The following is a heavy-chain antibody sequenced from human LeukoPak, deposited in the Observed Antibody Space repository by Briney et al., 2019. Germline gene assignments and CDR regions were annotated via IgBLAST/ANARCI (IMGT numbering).Heavy chain of an antibody. Sequence: GGSLRLSCAASGFTFSSYSMNWVRQAPGKGLEWVSSISSSSSYIYYADSVKGRFTISGDNAKNSLYLQMNSLRAEDTAVYYCARDPTTVTFYYYYMDVWGKGTTVTVSS. J-gene: IGHJ6*03. V-gene: IGHV3-21*01. CDR1: GFTFSSYS. CDR2: ISSSSSYI. D-gene: IGHD4-17*01. CDR3: ARDPTTVTFYYYYMDV.